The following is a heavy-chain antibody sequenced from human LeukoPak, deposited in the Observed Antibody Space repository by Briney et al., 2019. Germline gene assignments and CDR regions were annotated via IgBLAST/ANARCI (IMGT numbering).Heavy chain of an antibody. CDR2: INAGNGNT. V-gene: IGHV1-3*01. J-gene: IGHJ5*02. CDR3: ARGVVVVPAAKNTPLGWFDP. Sequence: ASVKVSCKASGYTFTSYAMHWVRQAPGQRLEWMGWINAGNGNTKYSQKFQGRVTITRDTSASTAYMEPSSLRSEDTAVYYCARGVVVVPAAKNTPLGWFDPWGQGTLVTVSS. CDR1: GYTFTSYA. D-gene: IGHD2-2*01.